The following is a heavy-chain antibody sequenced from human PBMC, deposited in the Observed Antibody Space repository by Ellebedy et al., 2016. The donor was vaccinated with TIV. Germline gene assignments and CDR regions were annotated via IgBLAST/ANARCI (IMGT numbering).Heavy chain of an antibody. D-gene: IGHD4/OR15-4a*01. CDR3: ATSLVGAGHDYRDY. J-gene: IGHJ4*02. CDR2: ISGSGGST. CDR1: GFTFSSYA. Sequence: GGSLRLSXAASGFTFSSYAMSWVRQAPGKGLEWVSAISGSGGSTYYADSVKGRFTISRDNSKNTLYLQMNSLRAEDTAVYYCATSLVGAGHDYRDYWGQGTLVTVSS. V-gene: IGHV3-23*01.